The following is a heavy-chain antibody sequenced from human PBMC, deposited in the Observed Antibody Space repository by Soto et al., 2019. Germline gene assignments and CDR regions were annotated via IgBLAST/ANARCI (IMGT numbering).Heavy chain of an antibody. Sequence: PSETLSLTCSVYGGSFSGYYWSWIRQPPGKGLEWIGEINHSGSTNYNPSLKSRVTISVDTSKNQFSLKLSSVTAADTAVYYCARVEGYYGSDYYYYMDVWGKGTTVTVSS. D-gene: IGHD3-10*01. J-gene: IGHJ6*03. CDR1: GGSFSGYY. CDR2: INHSGST. V-gene: IGHV4-34*01. CDR3: ARVEGYYGSDYYYYMDV.